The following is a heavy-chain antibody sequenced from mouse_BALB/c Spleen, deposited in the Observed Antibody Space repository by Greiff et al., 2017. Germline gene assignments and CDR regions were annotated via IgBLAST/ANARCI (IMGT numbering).Heavy chain of an antibody. D-gene: IGHD2-3*01. CDR1: GFTFSSSA. Sequence: EVQRVESGGGLVKPGGSLKLSCAASGFTFSSSAMSWVRQSPETRLEWVAEISSGGSYTYYPDTVTGRFTISRDNAKNTLYLEMSSLRSEDTAMYYCARVERLLYAMDYWGQGTSVTVSS. V-gene: IGHV5-9-4*01. J-gene: IGHJ4*01. CDR3: ARVERLLYAMDY. CDR2: ISSGGSYT.